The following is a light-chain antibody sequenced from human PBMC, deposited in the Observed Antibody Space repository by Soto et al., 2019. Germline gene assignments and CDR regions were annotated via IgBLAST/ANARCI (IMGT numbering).Light chain of an antibody. J-gene: IGKJ1*01. Sequence: EFVLTQSPGTLSLSPGERATLSCGASQSVSGNYLAWYQQKPGQAPRLLIYGASSRATGIPDRFSGSGSGTDFTLTISRLAPEDFAVYYCQHYGSSPWTFGQGTKVEIK. V-gene: IGKV3-20*01. CDR3: QHYGSSPWT. CDR2: GAS. CDR1: QSVSGNY.